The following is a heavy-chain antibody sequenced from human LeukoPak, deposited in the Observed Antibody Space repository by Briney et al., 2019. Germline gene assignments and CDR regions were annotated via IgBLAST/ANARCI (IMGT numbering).Heavy chain of an antibody. V-gene: IGHV1-8*01. J-gene: IGHJ4*02. CDR1: GYTFTNYD. D-gene: IGHD6-13*01. CDR3: AREIAAAATFDY. CDR2: MNPNSGNT. Sequence: ASVKVSCKASGYTFTNYDINWVRQATGQGLEWMGWMNPNSGNTGYAQNFQDRDTVSMNTSISTAYMELSSLRSEDTAVYYCAREIAAAATFDYWGQGTLVTVSS.